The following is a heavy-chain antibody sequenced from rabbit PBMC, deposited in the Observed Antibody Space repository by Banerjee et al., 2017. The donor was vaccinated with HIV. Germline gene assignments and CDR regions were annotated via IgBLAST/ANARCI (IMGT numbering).Heavy chain of an antibody. CDR3: ARDGAGGSYFAL. J-gene: IGHJ4*01. V-gene: IGHV1S40*01. Sequence: QSLEESGGDLVKPGASLTLTCTASGLPFNSGTYMCWVRQAPGKGLEWLGCIYASSSGDTYYANWAKGRFTISKTSSTTVTLQMTSLTAADTATYFCARDGAGGSYFALWGPGTLVTVS. CDR1: GLPFNSGTY. CDR2: IYASSSGDT. D-gene: IGHD8-1*01.